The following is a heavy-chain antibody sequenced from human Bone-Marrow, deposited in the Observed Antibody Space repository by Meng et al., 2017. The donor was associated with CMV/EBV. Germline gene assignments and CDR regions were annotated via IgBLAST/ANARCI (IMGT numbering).Heavy chain of an antibody. CDR1: GGSINNYY. Sequence: SETLSLTCTVSGGSINNYYWSWIRQPPGKGLEWIGYFFYSGSTNYNPSLKSRVTISGDTSKNQFSLKLSSVTAADAAVYYCAREKLPLTGYYSGTGWFDPWGQGTLVTVSS. CDR3: AREKLPLTGYYSGTGWFDP. J-gene: IGHJ5*02. D-gene: IGHD3-9*01. CDR2: FFYSGST. V-gene: IGHV4-59*01.